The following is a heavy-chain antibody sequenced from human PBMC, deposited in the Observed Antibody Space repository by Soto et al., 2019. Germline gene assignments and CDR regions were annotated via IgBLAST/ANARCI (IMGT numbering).Heavy chain of an antibody. CDR3: ARDYYRFNSGYGFSMDV. V-gene: IGHV3-30-3*01. J-gene: IGHJ6*02. Sequence: QVQLVESGGGVVQPGRSLRLSCAASGFTFSSYAMHWVRQAPGNGLEWVAVISYDGSNKYYADSVKGRFTISRDNSKNPLYLQMNSLRAEDTAVYYCARDYYRFNSGYGFSMDVWRQGTTVTVSS. CDR2: ISYDGSNK. CDR1: GFTFSSYA. D-gene: IGHD5-12*01.